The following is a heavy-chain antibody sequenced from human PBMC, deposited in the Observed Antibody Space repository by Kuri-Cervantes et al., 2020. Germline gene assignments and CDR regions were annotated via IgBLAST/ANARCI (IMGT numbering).Heavy chain of an antibody. D-gene: IGHD5-18*01. Sequence: SETLSLTCAVYGGSFSGYYWSWIRQPPGRGLEWIGEINHSGSTNYNPSLKSRVTISVDTSKNQSSLKLSSVTAADTAVYYCARGGYSYGLGGYYYYGMDVWGQGTTVTVSS. J-gene: IGHJ6*02. CDR2: INHSGST. V-gene: IGHV4-34*01. CDR1: GGSFSGYY. CDR3: ARGGYSYGLGGYYYYGMDV.